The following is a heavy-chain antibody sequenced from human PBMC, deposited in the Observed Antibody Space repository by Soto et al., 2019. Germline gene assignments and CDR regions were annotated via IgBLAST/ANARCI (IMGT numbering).Heavy chain of an antibody. J-gene: IGHJ4*02. CDR1: GGSISSYY. CDR3: ARLTGSPASGWYGVH. D-gene: IGHD6-19*01. CDR2: FYSGGT. Sequence: PSETLSLTCTVSGGSISSYYWSWIRQTPGKGLEWIGYFYSGGTTYNPSLKSRVSISKDMSKNHFSLKVDSVTAADTAVYYCARLTGSPASGWYGVHWGQGTLVTVSS. V-gene: IGHV4-59*08.